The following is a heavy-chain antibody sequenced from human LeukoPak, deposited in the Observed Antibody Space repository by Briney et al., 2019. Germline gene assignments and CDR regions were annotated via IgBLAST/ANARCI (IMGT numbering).Heavy chain of an antibody. CDR2: FYDSGNT. V-gene: IGHV4-59*08. CDR1: GGSISTYY. Sequence: MPSETLSLTCTVSGGSISTYYWSWIRQPPGKGLERIGSFYDSGNTYYNPSLKSRVTISVDTSKNQFSLKVRSVTAADTAVYFCARGKSRGSHIDYWGQGTLVTVSS. J-gene: IGHJ4*02. D-gene: IGHD1-26*01. CDR3: ARGKSRGSHIDY.